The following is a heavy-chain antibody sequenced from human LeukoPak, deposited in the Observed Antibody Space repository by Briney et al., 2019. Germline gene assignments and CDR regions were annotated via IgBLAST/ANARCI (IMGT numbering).Heavy chain of an antibody. V-gene: IGHV3-64*01. CDR3: ARVTAGGVFDY. Sequence: PGGSLRLPCAASGFTFSSYAMYWVRQAPGKGLEYVSSISSNGGGTYYANSVKGRFTISRDNSKNTLFLQMGSLRAEDMAVYYCARVTAGGVFDYWGQGTLVTVSS. CDR2: ISSNGGGT. CDR1: GFTFSSYA. D-gene: IGHD3-16*01. J-gene: IGHJ4*02.